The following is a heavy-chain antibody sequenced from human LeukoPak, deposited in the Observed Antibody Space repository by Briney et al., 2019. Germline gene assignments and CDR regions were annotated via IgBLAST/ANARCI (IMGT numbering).Heavy chain of an antibody. CDR1: GFTFSGYW. CDR3: ARGSSGWYELAYFDY. D-gene: IGHD6-19*01. Sequence: PGGSLRLSCAASGFTFSGYWMHWVRQAPGKGLVWVSRINSDGSSTSYADSVKGRFTISRDNAKNTLYLQMNSLRAEDTAVYYCARGSSGWYELAYFDYWGQGTLVTVSS. V-gene: IGHV3-74*01. CDR2: INSDGSST. J-gene: IGHJ4*02.